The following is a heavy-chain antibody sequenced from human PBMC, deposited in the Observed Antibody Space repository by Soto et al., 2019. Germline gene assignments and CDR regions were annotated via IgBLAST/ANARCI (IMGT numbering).Heavy chain of an antibody. CDR3: ARTRYYYGSGTYHHYMDV. CDR1: GGSISSGTYY. Sequence: QVQLQEAGPGLVKPSQTLSLTCTVSGGSISSGTYYWSWIRQNPGKGLEWIGHMYYSGSTSHNPSLKSRLTISVDTSQNQFSLKLSSVTAADTAVYYCARTRYYYGSGTYHHYMDVWGKGTTVTVSS. J-gene: IGHJ6*03. V-gene: IGHV4-31*03. CDR2: MYYSGST. D-gene: IGHD3-10*01.